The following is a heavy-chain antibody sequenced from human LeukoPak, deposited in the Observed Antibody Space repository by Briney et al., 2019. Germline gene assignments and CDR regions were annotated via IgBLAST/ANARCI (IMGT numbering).Heavy chain of an antibody. CDR3: ARDPCNTSSCYRVNWFDP. J-gene: IGHJ5*02. V-gene: IGHV1-18*01. D-gene: IGHD2-2*01. CDR2: ISPYNGNT. CDR1: GYTFSNYD. Sequence: ASVKVSCKASGYTFSNYDINWMRQAPGQGLEWLGWISPYNGNTIYAQKLQGRVTMTTDTSTSVAYMELRSLRSDDTAVYYCARDPCNTSSCYRVNWFDPWGQGTVVAVSS.